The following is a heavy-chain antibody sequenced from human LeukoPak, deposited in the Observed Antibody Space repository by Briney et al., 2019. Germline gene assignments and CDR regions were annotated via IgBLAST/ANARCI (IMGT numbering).Heavy chain of an antibody. CDR2: TYYSGNT. CDR3: ARQTGSGLFILP. Sequence: SETLSLTCTVSGGSISSSNYYWGWIRQPPGKGLEWIGSTYYSGNTYYNASLKSQVSISIDTSKNQFSLRLTSVTAADTAVYYCARQTGSGLFILPGGQGTLVTVSS. CDR1: GGSISSSNYY. V-gene: IGHV4-39*01. D-gene: IGHD3/OR15-3a*01. J-gene: IGHJ4*02.